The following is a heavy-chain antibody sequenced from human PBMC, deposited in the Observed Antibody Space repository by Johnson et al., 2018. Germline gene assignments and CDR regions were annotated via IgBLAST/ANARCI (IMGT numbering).Heavy chain of an antibody. D-gene: IGHD3-3*01. J-gene: IGHJ6*03. Sequence: QVQLQESGGGVVQPGRSLRLSCAASGFTFSNYGMHWVRQAPGKGLEWVALISYDGSKKYYADSVKGRFIISRDNSKNTLSLQMTSLRAEDTALFYCAKDGKSDFWSGYYTDRIYYYYYMDVWGKGTTVTGS. CDR3: AKDGKSDFWSGYYTDRIYYYYYMDV. CDR1: GFTFSNYG. CDR2: ISYDGSKK. V-gene: IGHV3-30*18.